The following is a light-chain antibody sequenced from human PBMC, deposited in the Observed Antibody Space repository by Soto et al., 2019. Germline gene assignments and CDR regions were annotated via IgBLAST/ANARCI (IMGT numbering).Light chain of an antibody. V-gene: IGKV1-39*01. CDR3: QQSYNSPYT. CDR1: QSINNY. J-gene: IGKJ2*01. CDR2: AAT. Sequence: DIQMTQSPSSLSASLGDRVTITCRASQSINNYLNWYQQEEGKAPKLLIYAATSLQSGVPSRFSGSGSGTEFTLTISSLQPGDFATYYCQQSYNSPYTFGLGTKLKIK.